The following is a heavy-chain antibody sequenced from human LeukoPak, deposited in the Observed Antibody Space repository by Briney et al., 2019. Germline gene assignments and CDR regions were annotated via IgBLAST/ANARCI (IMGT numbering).Heavy chain of an antibody. V-gene: IGHV3-23*01. D-gene: IGHD6-19*01. CDR3: ARETPDSSGWD. Sequence: GGSLRLSCAASGFTFSSYSMNWVRQAPGKGLEWVSAISGSGGSTYYADSVKGRFTISRDNSKNTLYLQMNSLRAEDTAVYYCARETPDSSGWDWGQGTLVTVSS. J-gene: IGHJ4*02. CDR2: ISGSGGST. CDR1: GFTFSSYS.